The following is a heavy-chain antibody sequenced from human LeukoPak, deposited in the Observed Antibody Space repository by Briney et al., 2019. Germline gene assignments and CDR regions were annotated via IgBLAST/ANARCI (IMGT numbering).Heavy chain of an antibody. CDR2: ISGSGGST. Sequence: GRSLRLSCAASGFTFDDYAMHWVRQAPGKGLEWVSAISGSGGSTYYADSVKGRFTISRDNSKNTLYLQMNSLRAEDTAVYYRAKDSPVATRWGQGTLVTVSS. CDR1: GFTFDDYA. V-gene: IGHV3-23*01. D-gene: IGHD1-26*01. J-gene: IGHJ4*02. CDR3: AKDSPVATR.